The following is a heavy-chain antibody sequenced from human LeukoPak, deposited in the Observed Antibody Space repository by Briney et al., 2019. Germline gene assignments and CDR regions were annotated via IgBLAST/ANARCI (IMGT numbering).Heavy chain of an antibody. CDR3: AKEGYSRGYYSYYYMDV. J-gene: IGHJ6*03. CDR2: ISYVGSTK. CDR1: GFTFSSYG. V-gene: IGHV3-30*04. Sequence: GGSLRLSCTASGFTFSSYGMHWVRQPPGKGLEWLTAISYVGSTKYYADSVKGRFTISRDDSKNALYVQMNSLRAEDTAVYYCAKEGYSRGYYSYYYMDVWGKGTTVTVSS. D-gene: IGHD6-13*01.